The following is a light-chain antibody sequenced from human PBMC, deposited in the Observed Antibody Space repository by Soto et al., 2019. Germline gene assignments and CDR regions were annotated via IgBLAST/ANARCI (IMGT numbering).Light chain of an antibody. Sequence: QSVLTQPPSASGSPGQSVTISCTGTSSDIGVYNSVSWYQHHPGKAPKLIIYEVTQRPSGVPDRFSGSKSGNTASLTVSGLQAEDEADYNCSLYRGASVVFGGGTKLTVL. CDR1: SSDIGVYNS. V-gene: IGLV2-8*01. CDR2: EVT. J-gene: IGLJ2*01. CDR3: SLYRGASVV.